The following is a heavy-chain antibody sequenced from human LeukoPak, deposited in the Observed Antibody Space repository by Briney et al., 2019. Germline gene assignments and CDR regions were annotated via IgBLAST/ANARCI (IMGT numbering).Heavy chain of an antibody. CDR3: ARDNSVEDTAWWFDP. D-gene: IGHD4-23*01. Sequence: ASVEVSCKASGYTFTSCYMHWVRQAPGQGLEWMGIINPSGGSTSYAQKFQGRVTMTRDMSTSTDYMELSSLRSEDTAVYYCARDNSVEDTAWWFDPWGQGTLVTVSS. CDR2: INPSGGST. J-gene: IGHJ5*02. V-gene: IGHV1-46*01. CDR1: GYTFTSCY.